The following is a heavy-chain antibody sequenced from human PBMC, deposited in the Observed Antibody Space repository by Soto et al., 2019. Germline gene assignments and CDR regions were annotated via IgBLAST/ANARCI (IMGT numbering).Heavy chain of an antibody. CDR3: ARAYGSSWYAWGPDY. CDR1: GFTFSSYS. D-gene: IGHD6-13*01. J-gene: IGHJ4*02. CDR2: ISSSSSAI. V-gene: IGHV3-48*01. Sequence: EVQLVESGGGLVQPGGSLRLSCAASGFTFSSYSMNWVRQAPGKGLEWISYISSSSSAIYYADSVKGRFTISRDNAKNSLYLQMNSLRAEDTAVYYCARAYGSSWYAWGPDYWGQGTLVTVSS.